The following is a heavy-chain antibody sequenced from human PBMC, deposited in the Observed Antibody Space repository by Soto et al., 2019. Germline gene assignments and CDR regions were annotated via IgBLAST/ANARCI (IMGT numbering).Heavy chain of an antibody. Sequence: GGSLRLSCAASGFTFSSYGMHWVRQAPGKGLEWVAVISDDGSNKYYADSVKGRFTISRDNSKNTLYLQMNSLRAEDTAVYYCAKREGDSYYYYGMDVWGQGTTVTVSS. CDR3: AKREGDSYYYYGMDV. J-gene: IGHJ6*02. V-gene: IGHV3-30*18. CDR2: ISDDGSNK. CDR1: GFTFSSYG. D-gene: IGHD2-21*02.